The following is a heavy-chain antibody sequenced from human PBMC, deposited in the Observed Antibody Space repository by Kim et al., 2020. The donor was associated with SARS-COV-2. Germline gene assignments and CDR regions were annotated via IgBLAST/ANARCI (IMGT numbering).Heavy chain of an antibody. CDR1: GFTFSRYW. J-gene: IGHJ4*02. V-gene: IGHV3-7*04. CDR3: ARGWMPDY. Sequence: GGSLRLSCAASGFTFSRYWMSWVRQAPGKGLEWVASIKKDGSLKDYVDSVKGRFTISRDNAKNSLSLLMNSLRPEDTAVYFCARGWMPDYWGQGTLVTVS. D-gene: IGHD5-12*01. CDR2: IKKDGSLK.